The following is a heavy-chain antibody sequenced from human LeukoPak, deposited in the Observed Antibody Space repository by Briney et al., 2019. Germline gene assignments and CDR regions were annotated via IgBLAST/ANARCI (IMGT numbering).Heavy chain of an antibody. D-gene: IGHD4-23*01. J-gene: IGHJ4*02. CDR1: GYTFTTYG. CDR2: ISAYNGNT. Sequence: ASVKVSCKPYGYTFTTYGVSWVRQAPGQGLECMGWISAYNGNTNYAQNLQGRVTMTTDTSTSTAYMELRSLRSDDTAVYYCARAVSVIGYSYYFDYWGQGTLVTVSS. CDR3: ARAVSVIGYSYYFDY. V-gene: IGHV1-18*01.